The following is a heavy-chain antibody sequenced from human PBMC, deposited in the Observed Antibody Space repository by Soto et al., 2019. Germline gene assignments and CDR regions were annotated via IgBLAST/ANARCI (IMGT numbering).Heavy chain of an antibody. D-gene: IGHD3-16*02. J-gene: IGHJ4*02. CDR3: ARLYDYIWGSYRVTPPHFDY. Sequence: SETLSLTCTVSGGSISSSSYYWRWIRQPPGKGLEWIGSIYYSGSAYYNPSLKSRVTISVDTSKNQFSLKLSSVTAADTAVYYCARLYDYIWGSYRVTPPHFDYWGQGTLVTVSS. CDR1: GGSISSSSYY. CDR2: IYYSGSA. V-gene: IGHV4-39*01.